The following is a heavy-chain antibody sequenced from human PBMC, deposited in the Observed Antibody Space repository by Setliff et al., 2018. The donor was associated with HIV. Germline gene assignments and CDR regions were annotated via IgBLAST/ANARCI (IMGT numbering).Heavy chain of an antibody. Sequence: PSETLSLTCTVSGGSVSTGNYYWNWIRLPPGKGLEWIGHIFYSGSTNYNPSLKSRVTISVDTSKNQFSLRLNSVTAADTAIYYCTRRGADSYYPRPLDVWGKGTTVTVPS. V-gene: IGHV4-61*01. CDR1: GGSVSTGNYY. D-gene: IGHD3-10*01. J-gene: IGHJ6*04. CDR2: IFYSGST. CDR3: TRRGADSYYPRPLDV.